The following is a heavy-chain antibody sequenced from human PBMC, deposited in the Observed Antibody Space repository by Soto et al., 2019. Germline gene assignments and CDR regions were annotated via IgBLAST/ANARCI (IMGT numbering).Heavy chain of an antibody. D-gene: IGHD1-26*01. CDR3: ARKHGGSYFVLDY. Sequence: SVKVSFKASGGTFSSYAISWVRQAPGQGLEWMGGIIPIFGTANYAQKFQGRVTITADESTSTAYMELSSLRSEDTAVYYCARKHGGSYFVLDYWGQGTLVTVSS. CDR1: GGTFSSYA. CDR2: IIPIFGTA. V-gene: IGHV1-69*13. J-gene: IGHJ4*02.